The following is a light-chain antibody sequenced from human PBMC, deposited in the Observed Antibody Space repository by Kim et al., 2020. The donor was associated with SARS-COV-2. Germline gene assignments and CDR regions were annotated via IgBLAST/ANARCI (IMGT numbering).Light chain of an antibody. CDR2: DVS. Sequence: GHSVTISCTGTSSDVGTYNRVSWYQQPPGTAPKLMIYDVSNRPSGVPDRFSGSRSGNTASLTISGLQAEDEADYYCSSYSSSNTLVFGGGTQLTVL. CDR1: SSDVGTYNR. J-gene: IGLJ3*02. V-gene: IGLV2-18*02. CDR3: SSYSSSNTLV.